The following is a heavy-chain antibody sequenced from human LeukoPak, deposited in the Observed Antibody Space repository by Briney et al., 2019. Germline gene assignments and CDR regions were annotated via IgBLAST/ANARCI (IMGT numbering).Heavy chain of an antibody. D-gene: IGHD2-2*01. CDR3: ARDQCSSTSCYYYYGMDV. CDR2: ISYDGSNK. J-gene: IGHJ6*02. V-gene: IGHV3-30*04. Sequence: GGSLRLSCAASGFTFSSYAMSWVRQAPGKGLEWVAVISYDGSNKYYTDSVKGRFTISRDNSKNTLYLQMNSLRAEDTAVYYCARDQCSSTSCYYYYGMDVWGQGTTLTVSS. CDR1: GFTFSSYA.